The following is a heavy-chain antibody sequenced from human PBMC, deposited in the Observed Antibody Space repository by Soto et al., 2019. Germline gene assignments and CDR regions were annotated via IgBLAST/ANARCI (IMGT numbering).Heavy chain of an antibody. Sequence: PGGSLRLSCAASGFTFSSYSTNWVRQAPGKGLEWVSSISSSSSYIYYADSVKGRFTISRDNAKNSLYLQMNSLRAEDTAVYYCARYCSSTSCYNYYYYGMDVWGQGTTVTVSS. CDR1: GFTFSSYS. CDR3: ARYCSSTSCYNYYYYGMDV. J-gene: IGHJ6*02. V-gene: IGHV3-21*01. D-gene: IGHD2-2*02. CDR2: ISSSSSYI.